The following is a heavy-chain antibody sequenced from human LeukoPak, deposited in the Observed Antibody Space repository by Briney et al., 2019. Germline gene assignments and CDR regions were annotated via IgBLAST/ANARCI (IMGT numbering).Heavy chain of an antibody. J-gene: IGHJ4*02. D-gene: IGHD5-12*01. CDR2: ISGSDNTI. Sequence: GGSLRLSCAASGFTFSSYSMNWVRQAPGKGLEWVSYISGSDNTIYYADSVKGRFTISRDNARNSLYLQMNSLRDEDTAVYYCARVHRGYSFGRLDYWRQGTLVTVSS. CDR1: GFTFSSYS. CDR3: ARVHRGYSFGRLDY. V-gene: IGHV3-48*02.